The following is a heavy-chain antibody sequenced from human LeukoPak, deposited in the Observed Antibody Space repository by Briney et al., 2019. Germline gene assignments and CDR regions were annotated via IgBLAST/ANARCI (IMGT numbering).Heavy chain of an antibody. CDR3: TTAAALG. J-gene: IGHJ4*02. V-gene: IGHV3-15*01. Sequence: TGGSLRLSCIASGFTFGDYAMTWVRQAPGKGLEWVGRIKSETDGGTTDYAAPVKGRFVISRDDSKNMLYLQMSGLKIEDTAVYYCTTAAALGWGQGTLVTVSS. CDR2: IKSETDGGTT. CDR1: GFTFGDYA. D-gene: IGHD6-25*01.